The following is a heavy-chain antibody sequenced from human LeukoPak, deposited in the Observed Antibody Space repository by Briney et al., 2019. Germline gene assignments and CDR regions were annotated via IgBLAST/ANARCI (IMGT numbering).Heavy chain of an antibody. D-gene: IGHD3-3*01. Sequence: SETLSLTCAVYGVPFSGYYWSWIRQPPGKGLEWFGEINHSGSTNYNPSLKSRVTISVDTSKNQFSLKLSSVTAADTAVYYCARGRWFDFWSGYYYNWFDPWGQGTLVTVSS. CDR2: INHSGST. CDR3: ARGRWFDFWSGYYYNWFDP. CDR1: GVPFSGYY. V-gene: IGHV4-34*01. J-gene: IGHJ5*02.